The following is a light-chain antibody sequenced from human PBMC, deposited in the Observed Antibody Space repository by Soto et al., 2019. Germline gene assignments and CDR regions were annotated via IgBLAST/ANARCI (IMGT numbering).Light chain of an antibody. CDR3: QQLSHYPYT. CDR1: YDISSS. V-gene: IGKV1-9*01. CDR2: ESS. J-gene: IGKJ2*01. Sequence: DIQLTQSPSFLSASVEDRVTISCRASYDISSSLAWYQQEPGKPPKLLIYESSTLQTVVPSTFTGSGSGRKFNLTIRGLQFGDFATYDGQQLSHYPYTFGQGTKLEI.